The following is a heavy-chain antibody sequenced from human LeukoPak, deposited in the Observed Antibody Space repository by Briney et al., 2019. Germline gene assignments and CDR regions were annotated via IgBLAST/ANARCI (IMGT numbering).Heavy chain of an antibody. CDR2: IYYSGST. D-gene: IGHD2-21*02. V-gene: IGHV4-31*03. J-gene: IGHJ5*02. Sequence: SQTLSLTCTVSGGSISSGGYYWSWIRQHPGKGLEWIGYIYYSGSTYCNPSLKSRVTISVDTSKNQFSLKLSSVTAADTAVYYCARENGPYCGGDCYLRWFDPWGQGTLVTVSS. CDR1: GGSISSGGYY. CDR3: ARENGPYCGGDCYLRWFDP.